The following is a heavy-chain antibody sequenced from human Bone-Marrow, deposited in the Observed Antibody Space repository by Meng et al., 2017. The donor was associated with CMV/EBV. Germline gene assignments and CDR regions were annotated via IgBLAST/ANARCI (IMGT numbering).Heavy chain of an antibody. CDR1: GGSISSGDYY. V-gene: IGHV4-30-4*08. D-gene: IGHD3-22*01. CDR2: IYYSGST. J-gene: IGHJ3*02. Sequence: SETLSLTCTVPGGSISSGDYYWSWIRQPPGKGLEWIGYIYYSGSTYYNPSLKSRVTISVDTSKNQFSLKLSSVTAADTAVYYCARALEYMILAFDIWGQGTMVTGSS. CDR3: ARALEYMILAFDI.